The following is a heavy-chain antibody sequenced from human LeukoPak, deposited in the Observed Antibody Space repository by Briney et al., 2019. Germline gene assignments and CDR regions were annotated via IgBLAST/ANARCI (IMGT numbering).Heavy chain of an antibody. CDR2: IDHSGST. J-gene: IGHJ4*02. V-gene: IGHV4-34*01. CDR3: ARGYDCYDSCGYGY. CDR1: GGSFSGYY. D-gene: IGHD3-22*01. Sequence: PGGSLRLSCAVYGGSFSGYYWSWIRQPPGKGLEWIGEIDHSGSTNYNPSLKSRVTISVDTSKNQFSLKLSSVTAADTAVYYCARGYDCYDSCGYGYWGQGTLVTVSS.